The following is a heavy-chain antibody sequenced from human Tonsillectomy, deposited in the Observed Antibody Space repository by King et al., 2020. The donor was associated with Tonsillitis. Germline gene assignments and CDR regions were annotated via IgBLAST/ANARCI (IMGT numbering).Heavy chain of an antibody. J-gene: IGHJ4*02. CDR3: ARGGDIYFDY. CDR2: INHSGTT. V-gene: IGHV4-34*01. D-gene: IGHD5-12*01. Sequence: RQPPGKGLEWIGEINHSGTTNYNPSLKSRVTISVATSKNQLSLKLSSVTAADTAVYYFARGGDIYFDYWGQGTLVTVSS.